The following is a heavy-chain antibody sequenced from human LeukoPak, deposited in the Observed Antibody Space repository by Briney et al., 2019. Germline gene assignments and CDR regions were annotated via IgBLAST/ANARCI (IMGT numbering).Heavy chain of an antibody. CDR3: ARDHSSSSWMDAFEI. D-gene: IGHD6-6*01. CDR2: IYTTGTA. J-gene: IGHJ3*02. V-gene: IGHV4-4*07. CDR1: GGSIGPYY. Sequence: SETLSLTCRLSGGSIGPYYWSWIRQAAGKGPEWVGRIYTTGTADYNPSLKGRVFLSVDTSMNQFSLKVTSVTAADTAVYYCARDHSSSSWMDAFEIWGPGMKVIVSS.